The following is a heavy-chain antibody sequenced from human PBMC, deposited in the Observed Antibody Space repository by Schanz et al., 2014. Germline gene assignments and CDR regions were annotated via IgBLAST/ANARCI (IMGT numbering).Heavy chain of an antibody. D-gene: IGHD2-15*01. CDR2: ITTAGTKM. Sequence: QVQLVESGGGVVQPGKSLRLSCAASGFTFSSYSMHWVRQAPGKGLEWVAAITTAGTKMYYADSVRGRFTISRDNAKNSLYLEMNSLRAEDTAVYYCARDFLLEQLGYSHYYYAMDVCGQGTTVTVSS. J-gene: IGHJ6*02. V-gene: IGHV3-30-3*01. CDR1: GFTFSSYS. CDR3: ARDFLLEQLGYSHYYYAMDV.